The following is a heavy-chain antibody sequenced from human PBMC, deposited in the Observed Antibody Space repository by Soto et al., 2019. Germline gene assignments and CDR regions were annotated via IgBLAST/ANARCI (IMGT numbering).Heavy chain of an antibody. CDR3: ARDGRYGMDV. CDR2: IYYSGST. V-gene: IGHV4-39*02. Sequence: SETLSLTCTVSGGSISSSSYYWGWIRQPPGKGLEWIGSIYYSGSTYYNPSLKSRVTISVDTSKNQFSLKLSSVTAEDTAVYYCARDGRYGMDVWGQGTTVTVSS. CDR1: GGSISSSSYY. J-gene: IGHJ6*02.